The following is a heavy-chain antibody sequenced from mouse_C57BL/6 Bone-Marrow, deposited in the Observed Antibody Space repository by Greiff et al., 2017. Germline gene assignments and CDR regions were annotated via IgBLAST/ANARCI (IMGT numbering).Heavy chain of an antibody. D-gene: IGHD1-1*01. J-gene: IGHJ3*01. V-gene: IGHV7-3*01. CDR1: GFTFTDYY. CDR2: IRNKANGYTT. Sequence: EVKLMESGGGLVQPGGSLSLSCAASGFTFTDYYMSWVRQPPGKALEWLGFIRNKANGYTTEYSASVKGRFTISRDNSQSILYLQMNALRAEDSATYYCARGPYYYYGSSPFAYWGQGTLVTVSA. CDR3: ARGPYYYYGSSPFAY.